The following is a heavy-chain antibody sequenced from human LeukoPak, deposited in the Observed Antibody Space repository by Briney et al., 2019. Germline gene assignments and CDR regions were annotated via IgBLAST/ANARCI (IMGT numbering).Heavy chain of an antibody. Sequence: GRSLRLSCAASGFTFSSYAMSWVRQAPGKGLEWVSAISGSGGSTYYADSVKGRFTISRDSSKNTLYLQMNSLRAEDTAVYYCAMSVAGTAYFDYWGQGTLVTVSS. J-gene: IGHJ4*02. V-gene: IGHV3-23*01. CDR3: AMSVAGTAYFDY. CDR1: GFTFSSYA. D-gene: IGHD6-19*01. CDR2: ISGSGGST.